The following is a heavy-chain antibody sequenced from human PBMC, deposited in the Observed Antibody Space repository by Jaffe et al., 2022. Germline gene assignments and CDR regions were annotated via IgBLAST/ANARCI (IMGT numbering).Heavy chain of an antibody. CDR1: GGSISSGSYY. D-gene: IGHD2-2*02. V-gene: IGHV4-61*02. CDR2: IYTSGST. J-gene: IGHJ3*02. Sequence: QVQLQESGPGLVKPSQTLSLTCTVSGGSISSGSYYWSWIRQPAGKGLEWIGRIYTSGSTNYNPSLKSRVTISVDTSKNQFSLKLSSVTAADTAVYYCARDIPAHYAEGAFDIWGQGTMVTVSS. CDR3: ARDIPAHYAEGAFDI.